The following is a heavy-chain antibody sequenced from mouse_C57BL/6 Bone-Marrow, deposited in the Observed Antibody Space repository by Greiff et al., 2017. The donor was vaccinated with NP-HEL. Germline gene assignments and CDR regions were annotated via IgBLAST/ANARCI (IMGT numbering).Heavy chain of an antibody. V-gene: IGHV1-81*01. J-gene: IGHJ2*01. D-gene: IGHD1-1*02. CDR1: GYTFTSYG. CDR2: IYPRSGNT. CDR3: AREDYGDYVDY. Sequence: QVQLQQSGAELARPGASVKLSCKASGYTFTSYGISWVKQRTGQGLEWIGEIYPRSGNTYYIEKFKGKATLTADKSSSTAYMELRSLTSEDAAVYFCAREDYGDYVDYWGQGTTLTVSS.